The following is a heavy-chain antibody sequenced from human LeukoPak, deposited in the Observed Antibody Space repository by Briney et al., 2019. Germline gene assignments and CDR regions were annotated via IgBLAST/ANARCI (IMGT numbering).Heavy chain of an antibody. CDR1: GGSISSSSYY. V-gene: IGHV4-39*07. CDR3: ARGALGIVATIIGFFDY. D-gene: IGHD5-12*01. CDR2: IYYSGST. Sequence: SETLSLTCTVSGGSISSSSYYWGWIRQPPGKGLEWIGSIYYSGSTYYNPSLKSRVTISVDTSKNQFSLKLSSVTAADTAVYYCARGALGIVATIIGFFDYWGQGTLVTVSS. J-gene: IGHJ4*02.